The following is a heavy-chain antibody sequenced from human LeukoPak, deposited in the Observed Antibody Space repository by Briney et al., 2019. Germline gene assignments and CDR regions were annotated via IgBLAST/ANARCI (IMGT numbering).Heavy chain of an antibody. J-gene: IGHJ4*02. Sequence: ASVKVSCKASGYTFTNYYIHWVRQAPGQGLEWMGITDPIGGSTNYAQKFQGRVTMTRDTSTSTVYMELSSLRSEDSAVYYCARWTTTDLDYWSQGTLVTVSS. V-gene: IGHV1-46*01. CDR1: GYTFTNYY. CDR3: ARWTTTDLDY. CDR2: TDPIGGST. D-gene: IGHD4-11*01.